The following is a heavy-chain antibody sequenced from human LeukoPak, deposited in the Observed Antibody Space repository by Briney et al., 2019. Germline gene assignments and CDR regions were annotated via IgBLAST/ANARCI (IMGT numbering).Heavy chain of an antibody. CDR2: INPNSGGT. V-gene: IGHV1-2*02. D-gene: IGHD3-10*01. J-gene: IGHJ5*02. Sequence: GASVKVSCKASGYTFTGYYIHWVRQAPGQGLEWMGWINPNSGGTNYAQKFQGRVTMTRDTSISTAYMELSRLRSDDTAVYYCARDHSWVRAQDPWGQGTLVTVSS. CDR1: GYTFTGYY. CDR3: ARDHSWVRAQDP.